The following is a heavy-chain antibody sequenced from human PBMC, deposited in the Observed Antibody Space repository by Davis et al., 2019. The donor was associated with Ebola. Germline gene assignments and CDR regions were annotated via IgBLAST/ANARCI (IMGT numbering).Heavy chain of an antibody. J-gene: IGHJ4*02. D-gene: IGHD6-13*01. CDR3: VKDPRSAPDAH. CDR1: GFTFRSHA. CDR2: TSGTGTGT. Sequence: PGRSLRLSCAASGFTFRSHAMSWVRQAPGKGLEWVAGTSGTGTGTFHATSVKGRFTISRDNSKNTLFLQMKSLRVDDTAIYYCVKDPRSAPDAHWGQGTLITVSS. V-gene: IGHV3-23*01.